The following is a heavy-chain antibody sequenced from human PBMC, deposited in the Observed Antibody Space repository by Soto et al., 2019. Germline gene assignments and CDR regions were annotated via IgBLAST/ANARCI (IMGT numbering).Heavy chain of an antibody. V-gene: IGHV4-34*01. CDR2: INHRGST. Sequence: PSETLSLTCAGYGGSFSGYYWSWIRQTPGKGLEWLGEINHRGSTNYNPSLKSRVTISVDTSRTQFSLKLSSVTAADTAVYYCTRHKSGGYCSSNSCLTHQRYYDYYGMDVWGRGTTVTVSS. D-gene: IGHD2-2*01. CDR1: GGSFSGYY. CDR3: TRHKSGGYCSSNSCLTHQRYYDYYGMDV. J-gene: IGHJ6*02.